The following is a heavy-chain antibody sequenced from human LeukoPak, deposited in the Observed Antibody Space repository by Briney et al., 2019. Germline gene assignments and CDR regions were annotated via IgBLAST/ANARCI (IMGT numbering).Heavy chain of an antibody. Sequence: GESLKISCKGSGYSFTSYWIGWVRQMPGKGLEWMGIIYPGDSDTRYSPSFQGQVTISADKSISTAYLQWSSLKASDTAMYYCATSTRWEFHTRRNYYGMDVWGQGTTVTVSS. CDR3: ATSTRWEFHTRRNYYGMDV. V-gene: IGHV5-51*01. J-gene: IGHJ6*02. CDR2: IYPGDSDT. D-gene: IGHD1-26*01. CDR1: GYSFTSYW.